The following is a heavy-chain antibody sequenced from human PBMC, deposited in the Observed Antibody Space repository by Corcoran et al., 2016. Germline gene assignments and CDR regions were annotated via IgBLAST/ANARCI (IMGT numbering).Heavy chain of an antibody. D-gene: IGHD3-9*01. Sequence: QVQLVQSGAEVKKPGASVKVSCKASGYTFTSYGISWVRQAPGQGLEWMGWISAYNGNTTSAQKLQGTVTMTTDTTTSTVYMELRSLRSDDTAVYYCARGGGFDYDILTGYYTDAFDIWGQGTIVTVSS. V-gene: IGHV1-18*01. CDR1: GYTFTSYG. CDR2: ISAYNGNT. CDR3: ARGGGFDYDILTGYYTDAFDI. J-gene: IGHJ3*02.